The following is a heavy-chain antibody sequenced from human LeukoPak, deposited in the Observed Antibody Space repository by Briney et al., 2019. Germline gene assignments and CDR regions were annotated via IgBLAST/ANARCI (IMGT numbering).Heavy chain of an antibody. V-gene: IGHV3-9*01. CDR1: GFTFDNYA. CDR2: ISWNSGSI. J-gene: IGHJ6*03. Sequence: GGSLRLSCAASGFTFDNYAMHWVRQAPGKGLEWVSGISWNSGSIGYADSVKGRFTISRDNAKNSLYLRMNSLRAEDTAVYYCARVGYSYGLYYYMDVWGKGTTVTISS. D-gene: IGHD5-18*01. CDR3: ARVGYSYGLYYYMDV.